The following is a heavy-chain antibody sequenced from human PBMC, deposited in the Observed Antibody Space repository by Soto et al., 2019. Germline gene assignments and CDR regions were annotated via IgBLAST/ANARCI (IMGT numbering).Heavy chain of an antibody. CDR3: ARNDRLLDYYGSGSYYSY. Sequence: SETLSLTCAVYGGSFSGYYWSWIRQPPGKGLEWIGEINHSGSTNYNPSLKSRVTISVDTSKNQFSLKLSSVTATDTAVYYCARNDRLLDYYGSGSYYSYWGQGTLVTVSS. CDR1: GGSFSGYY. V-gene: IGHV4-34*01. J-gene: IGHJ4*02. D-gene: IGHD3-10*01. CDR2: INHSGST.